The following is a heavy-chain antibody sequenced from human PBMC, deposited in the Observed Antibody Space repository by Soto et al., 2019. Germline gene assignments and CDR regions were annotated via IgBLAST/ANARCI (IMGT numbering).Heavy chain of an antibody. CDR2: INAGNGNT. Sequence: ASVKVSCKASGYTFTSYAMHWVRQAPGQRLEWMGWINAGNGNTKYSQKFQGRVTITRDTSAGTAYMELSSLRSEDTAVYYCARGGSRYYYYGMDVWGQGTTVTVSS. CDR1: GYTFTSYA. V-gene: IGHV1-3*01. D-gene: IGHD1-26*01. CDR3: ARGGSRYYYYGMDV. J-gene: IGHJ6*02.